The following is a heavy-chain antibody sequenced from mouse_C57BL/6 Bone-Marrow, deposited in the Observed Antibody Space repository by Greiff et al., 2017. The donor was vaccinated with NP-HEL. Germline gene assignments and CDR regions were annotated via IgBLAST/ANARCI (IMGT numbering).Heavy chain of an antibody. CDR2: IDPSDSNT. V-gene: IGHV1-59*01. J-gene: IGHJ2*01. CDR1: CYTFSRYW. Sequence: QVQLQQPGAELLRPGTSLKLSCKASCYTFSRYWVPWVKQRPGQGLEWIGVIDPSDSNTNYNQKFKGKATLTVDTSSSTAYMQLSSLTSEDSAVYYGTRVGMSPVVSGGFDDWGQGTTLTVSS. CDR3: TRVGMSPVVSGGFDD. D-gene: IGHD1-1*01.